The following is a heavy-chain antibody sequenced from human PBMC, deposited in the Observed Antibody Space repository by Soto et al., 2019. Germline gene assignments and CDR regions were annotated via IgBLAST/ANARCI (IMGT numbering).Heavy chain of an antibody. Sequence: QVQLVESGGGVVQPGRSLRLSCAASGFTFSSYGMHWVRQAPGKGLEWVAVISYDGSNKYYADSVNGRFTISRDHSNNTLYLQMNSLRAEDTAVYYCAKDYYGSGSYFLDAFDIWGQGTMVTVSS. CDR3: AKDYYGSGSYFLDAFDI. J-gene: IGHJ3*02. D-gene: IGHD3-10*01. V-gene: IGHV3-30*18. CDR2: ISYDGSNK. CDR1: GFTFSSYG.